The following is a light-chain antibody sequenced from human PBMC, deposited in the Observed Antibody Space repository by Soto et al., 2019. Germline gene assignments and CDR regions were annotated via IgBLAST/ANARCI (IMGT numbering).Light chain of an antibody. J-gene: IGKJ5*01. CDR1: QNILSN. V-gene: IGKV3-15*01. CDR3: QQYNNWPIT. Sequence: EIVMTQSPATLSVSPGARAPLSCRASQNILSNLAWYQQKPGQAPRLLIYGVSTRATGIPARFSGSGSGTEFTLTISSLQSEDFEIYYCQQYNNWPITFGQGTRLEIK. CDR2: GVS.